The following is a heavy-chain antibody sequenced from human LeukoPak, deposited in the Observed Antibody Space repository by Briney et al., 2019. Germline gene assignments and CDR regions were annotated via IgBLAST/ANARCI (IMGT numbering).Heavy chain of an antibody. V-gene: IGHV3-23*05. CDR1: GFTFSDYA. Sequence: GGSLRLSCAASGFTFSDYAMSWVRQVPGKGLEWISGIVSSGSSQYYADSVKGRFTISRDNSKNTLYLQMNSLRAEDTAVYYCAKTLRFPQYNWFDPWGQGTLVTVSS. CDR2: IVSSGSSQ. J-gene: IGHJ5*02. CDR3: AKTLRFPQYNWFDP. D-gene: IGHD5/OR15-5a*01.